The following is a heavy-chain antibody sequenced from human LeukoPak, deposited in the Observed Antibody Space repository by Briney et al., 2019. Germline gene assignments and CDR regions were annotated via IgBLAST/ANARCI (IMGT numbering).Heavy chain of an antibody. J-gene: IGHJ4*02. Sequence: GGSLRLSCAASGFTFSSYGMHWVRQAPGKGLEWVAVISYDGSNKYYADSVKGRFTISRDNAKNSLYLQMNSLRAEDTALYYCAKDREYDSSGFDYWGQGTLVTVSS. D-gene: IGHD3-22*01. CDR3: AKDREYDSSGFDY. V-gene: IGHV3-30*18. CDR1: GFTFSSYG. CDR2: ISYDGSNK.